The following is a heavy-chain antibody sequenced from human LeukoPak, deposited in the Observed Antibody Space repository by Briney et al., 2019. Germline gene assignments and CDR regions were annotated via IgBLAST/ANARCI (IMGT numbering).Heavy chain of an antibody. CDR3: AREGGPYRPLDY. CDR2: VNLQGST. CDR1: GGSITNTNY. V-gene: IGHV4-4*02. Sequence: SGTLSLTCGVSGGSITNTNYWTWVRQPPGKGLEWIGEVNLQGSTNYNPSLMGRVAITVDTSENHISLQLTSVTAADTAVYYCAREGGPYRPLDYSGQGTLVTVSS. J-gene: IGHJ4*02.